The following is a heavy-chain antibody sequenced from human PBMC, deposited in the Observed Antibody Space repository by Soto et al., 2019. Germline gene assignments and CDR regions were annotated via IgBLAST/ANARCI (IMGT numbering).Heavy chain of an antibody. V-gene: IGHV1-46*01. D-gene: IGHD2-21*01. Sequence: GASVKVSCKATGYTFVDYYIHWVRQAPGQGLEWMGIINPKGGDSRYAQKFQGRVTLTMGTSTSTVYMDLRRLTSEDTAVYYCARVHCGGYCRPGEWFFYYGMDVWGQGTTVTVSS. CDR3: ARVHCGGYCRPGEWFFYYGMDV. CDR1: GYTFVDYY. CDR2: INPKGGDS. J-gene: IGHJ6*02.